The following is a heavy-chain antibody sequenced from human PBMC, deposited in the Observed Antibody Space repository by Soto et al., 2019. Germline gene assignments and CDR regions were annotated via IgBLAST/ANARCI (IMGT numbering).Heavy chain of an antibody. J-gene: IGHJ3*02. CDR3: APHVSCSGGSCQYDAFAI. CDR1: GVAVSYMY. Sequence: GGSLRLSCAASGVAVSYMYMSWVRQAPGKGPEWVSTVTADGGTYYADSVKGRFAMSRDTSENTLYLQMNSLGAEDTAAYYCAPHVSCSGGSCQYDAFAIRGQGTMVTVSS. D-gene: IGHD2-15*01. CDR2: VTADGGT. V-gene: IGHV3-53*01.